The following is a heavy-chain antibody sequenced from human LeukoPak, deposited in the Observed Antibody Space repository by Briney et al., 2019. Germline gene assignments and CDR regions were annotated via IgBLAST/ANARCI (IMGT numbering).Heavy chain of an antibody. V-gene: IGHV4-39*01. CDR2: IYYSGST. CDR3: AVSSGNWFDP. D-gene: IGHD6-19*01. Sequence: KTSETLSLTCTVSGGSISSSSYYWGWIRQPPGKGLEWIGSIYYSGSTYYNPSLKSRVTISVDTSKNQFSLKLSSVTAADTAVYYCAVSSGNWFDPWGQGTLVTVSS. J-gene: IGHJ5*02. CDR1: GGSISSSSYY.